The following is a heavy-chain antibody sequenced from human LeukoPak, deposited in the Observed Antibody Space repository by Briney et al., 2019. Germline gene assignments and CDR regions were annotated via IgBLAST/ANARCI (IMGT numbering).Heavy chain of an antibody. V-gene: IGHV4-4*07. CDR1: ADSISNFW. Sequence: PSETLSLTCTVSADSISNFWWNWIRLPAGKGLEWIGRIHTSGGNNYNPSLRSRVTMSLDTSKNQFSLQLTSVTPARTAVYYCARFPSFYDLSGAANAFDIWGQGTMVIVSS. CDR2: IHTSGGN. J-gene: IGHJ3*02. D-gene: IGHD2-15*01. CDR3: ARFPSFYDLSGAANAFDI.